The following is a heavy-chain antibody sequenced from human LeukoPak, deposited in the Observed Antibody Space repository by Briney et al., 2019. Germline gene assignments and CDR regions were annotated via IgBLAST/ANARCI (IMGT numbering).Heavy chain of an antibody. Sequence: SETLSLTCAVYGGSFSGYYWSWIRQPPGKGLEWIGEINHSGSTNYNPSLKSRVTISVDTSKNQFSLRLSSVTAADTAFYYCARDRGVSGFDYWGQGTLVTVSS. D-gene: IGHD6-13*01. V-gene: IGHV4-34*01. J-gene: IGHJ4*02. CDR1: GGSFSGYY. CDR3: ARDRGVSGFDY. CDR2: INHSGST.